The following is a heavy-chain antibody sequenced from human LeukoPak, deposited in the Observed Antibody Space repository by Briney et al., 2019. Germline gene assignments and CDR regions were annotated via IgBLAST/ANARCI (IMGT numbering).Heavy chain of an antibody. D-gene: IGHD3-9*01. CDR2: ISWNSGSI. Sequence: GGSLRLSCAASGFTFDDYAMHWVRQAPGKGLEWVSGISWNSGSIGYADSVKGRFTISRDNAKNSLYLQMNSLRAEDTALYYCAKVGRYFDWTETYYFDYWGQGTLVTVSS. J-gene: IGHJ4*02. CDR3: AKVGRYFDWTETYYFDY. V-gene: IGHV3-9*01. CDR1: GFTFDDYA.